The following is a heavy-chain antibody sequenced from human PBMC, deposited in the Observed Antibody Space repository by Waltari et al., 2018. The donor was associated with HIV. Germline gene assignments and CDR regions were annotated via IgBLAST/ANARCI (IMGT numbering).Heavy chain of an antibody. D-gene: IGHD3-22*01. CDR1: GSTFTSYD. Sequence: QVQLVQSGAEVKKPGASVKVSCKASGSTFTSYDINWGRQATGQGLEWMGWMNPNSGNTGYAQKFQGRVTMTRNTSISTAYMELSSLRSEDTAMYYCAREASSGYPLGSWGQGTLVTVSS. V-gene: IGHV1-8*01. CDR2: MNPNSGNT. CDR3: AREASSGYPLGS. J-gene: IGHJ5*02.